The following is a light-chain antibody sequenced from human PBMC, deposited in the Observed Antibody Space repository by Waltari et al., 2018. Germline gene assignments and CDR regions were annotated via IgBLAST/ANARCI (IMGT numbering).Light chain of an antibody. CDR1: QSVSSY. J-gene: IGKJ5*01. Sequence: EIVLTQSQATMSLSPGESAPLSCRASQSVSSYLAWYQQKPGQAPRLLIYDASNRATGIPARFSGSGSGTDFTLTISSLEPEDFAVYYCQQRSNWPPGFGQGTRLEIK. V-gene: IGKV3-11*01. CDR2: DAS. CDR3: QQRSNWPPG.